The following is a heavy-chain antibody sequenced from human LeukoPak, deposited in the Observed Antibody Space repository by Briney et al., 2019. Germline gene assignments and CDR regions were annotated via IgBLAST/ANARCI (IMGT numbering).Heavy chain of an antibody. J-gene: IGHJ4*02. D-gene: IGHD1-14*01. CDR2: IYSGGNT. Sequence: PGGSLRLSCAASGLTVSSNCMSWVRQAPGKGLEWVSFIYSGGNTYYADSVKGRFTISRDNSKNTVHLQMNSLRAEDTAVYYCAREGLDRGYFDYWGQGSLVTVSS. CDR1: GLTVSSNC. V-gene: IGHV3-53*01. CDR3: AREGLDRGYFDY.